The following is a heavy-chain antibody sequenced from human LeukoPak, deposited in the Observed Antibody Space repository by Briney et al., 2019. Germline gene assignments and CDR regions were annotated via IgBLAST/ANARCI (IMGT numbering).Heavy chain of an antibody. CDR1: GFTFSSYG. Sequence: PGGSLRLSCAASGFTFSSYGMSWVRQAPGKGLEWVSAISGSGGSTYYADSVKGRFTISRDNSKNTLYLQMSSLRAEDTAVYYCAKGRDGYIPYYFDYWGQGTLVTVSS. J-gene: IGHJ4*02. CDR3: AKGRDGYIPYYFDY. CDR2: ISGSGGST. D-gene: IGHD5-24*01. V-gene: IGHV3-23*01.